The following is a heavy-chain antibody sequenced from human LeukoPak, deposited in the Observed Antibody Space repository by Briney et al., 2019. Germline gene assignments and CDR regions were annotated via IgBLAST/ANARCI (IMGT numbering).Heavy chain of an antibody. CDR3: ARQVAGTTLQ. CDR2: IYPGDSDS. V-gene: IGHV5-51*01. D-gene: IGHD6-19*01. J-gene: IGHJ4*02. CDR1: GSTFSSYW. Sequence: PGASLQISCKGSGSTFSSYWIGWVRQLPGKGLEWTGIIYPGDSDSRYSPSLQGQVTISADKSITPSFLKWSRLDASAAACYCCARQVAGTTLQWGQGTLVTVSS.